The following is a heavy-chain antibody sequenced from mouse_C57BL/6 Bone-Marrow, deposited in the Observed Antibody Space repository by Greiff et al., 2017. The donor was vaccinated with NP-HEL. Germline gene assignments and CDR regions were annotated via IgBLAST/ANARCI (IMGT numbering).Heavy chain of an antibody. Sequence: VQLQESGAELVKPGASVKISCKASGYAFSSYWMNWVKQRPGKGLEWIGQIYPGDGDTNYNGKFKGKATLTADKSSSTAYMQLSSLTSEDSSVYFCARYYGSSYYFDYWGQGTTLTVSS. J-gene: IGHJ2*01. D-gene: IGHD1-1*01. V-gene: IGHV1-80*01. CDR2: IYPGDGDT. CDR3: ARYYGSSYYFDY. CDR1: GYAFSSYW.